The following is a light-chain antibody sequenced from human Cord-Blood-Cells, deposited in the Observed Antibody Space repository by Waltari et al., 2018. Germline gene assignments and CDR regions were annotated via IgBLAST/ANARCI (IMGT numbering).Light chain of an antibody. CDR2: KAS. J-gene: IGKJ2*01. V-gene: IGKV1-5*03. Sequence: DIQMTQSPSTLSAPVGDRVTITCRASQSISSWLAWYQQKPGKAPKHLIYKASSLESGVPSRFSGSGSGTEFTLTISSLQPDDFATYYGQQYNSYSYTFGQGTKLEIK. CDR1: QSISSW. CDR3: QQYNSYSYT.